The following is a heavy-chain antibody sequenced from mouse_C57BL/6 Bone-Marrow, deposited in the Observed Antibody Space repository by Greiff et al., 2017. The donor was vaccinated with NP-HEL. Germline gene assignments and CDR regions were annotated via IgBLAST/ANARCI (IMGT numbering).Heavy chain of an antibody. D-gene: IGHD1-1*01. CDR1: GYAFSSSW. J-gene: IGHJ2*01. Sequence: QVQLQESGPELVQPGASVKISCTASGYAFSSSWMNWVKQRPGKGLEWIGRIYPGDGDTTSNGTFKGKATLAADKSSSTAYMQLSSLTSEDSAVYFCAPITTVPFDYWGQGTTLTVSS. V-gene: IGHV1-82*01. CDR2: IYPGDGDT. CDR3: APITTVPFDY.